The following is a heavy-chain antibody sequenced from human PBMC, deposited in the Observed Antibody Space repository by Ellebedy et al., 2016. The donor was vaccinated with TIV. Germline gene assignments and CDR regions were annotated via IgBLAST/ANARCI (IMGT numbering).Heavy chain of an antibody. CDR2: IIPIFGTA. V-gene: IGHV1-69*13. Sequence: SVKVSCXASGGTFSSYAISWVRQAPGQGLEWMGGIIPIFGTANYAQKFQGRVTITADESTSTAYMELSSLRSEDTAVYYCARPRGGYDFWSGWRDWGQGTLVTVSS. J-gene: IGHJ4*02. D-gene: IGHD3-3*01. CDR3: ARPRGGYDFWSGWRD. CDR1: GGTFSSYA.